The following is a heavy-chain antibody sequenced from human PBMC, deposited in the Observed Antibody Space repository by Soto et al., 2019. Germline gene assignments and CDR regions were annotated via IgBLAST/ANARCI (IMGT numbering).Heavy chain of an antibody. CDR3: ASKSRFSVGGIAENKKTGVSDY. J-gene: IGHJ4*02. CDR2: IIPILGIA. V-gene: IGHV1-69*02. Sequence: ASVKVSCKASGGTFSSYTISWVRQAPGQGLEWMGRIIPILGIANYAQKFQGRVTITADKSTSTAYMELSSLRSEDTAVYYCASKSRFSVGGIAENKKTGVSDYWGQGTLVTVSS. CDR1: GGTFSSYT. D-gene: IGHD6-13*01.